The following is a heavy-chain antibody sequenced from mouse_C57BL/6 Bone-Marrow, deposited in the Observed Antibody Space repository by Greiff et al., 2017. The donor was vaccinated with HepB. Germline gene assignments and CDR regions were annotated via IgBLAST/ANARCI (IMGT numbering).Heavy chain of an antibody. CDR1: GYTFTSYW. CDR3: ARGGRWFAY. D-gene: IGHD3-3*01. Sequence: VQLQQPGAELVKPGASVKLSCKASGYTFTSYWMQWVKQRPGQGLEWIGEIDPSDSYTNYNQKFKGKATLTVDTSSSTAYMQLSSLTSEDSAVYYCARGGRWFAYWGQGTLVTVSA. V-gene: IGHV1-50*01. CDR2: IDPSDSYT. J-gene: IGHJ3*01.